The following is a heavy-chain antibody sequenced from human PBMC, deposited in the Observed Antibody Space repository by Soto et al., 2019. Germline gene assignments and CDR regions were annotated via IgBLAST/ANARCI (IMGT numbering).Heavy chain of an antibody. V-gene: IGHV3-23*01. D-gene: IGHD1-26*01. CDR1: GFTFSSYA. J-gene: IGHJ4*02. CDR2: ISGSGGST. CDR3: AKNIFYSVGTIDY. Sequence: WGSLRLSCAASGFTFSSYAMSWVRQAPGKGLEWVSAISGSGGSTYYADSVKGRFTISRDNSKNTLYLQMNSLRAEDTAVYYCAKNIFYSVGTIDYWGQGTLVTVSS.